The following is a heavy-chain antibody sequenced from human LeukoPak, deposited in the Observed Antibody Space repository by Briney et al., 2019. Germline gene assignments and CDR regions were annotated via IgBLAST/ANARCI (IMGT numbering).Heavy chain of an antibody. D-gene: IGHD2-15*01. V-gene: IGHV3-23*01. J-gene: IGHJ3*02. CDR1: GFTFFNYG. Sequence: GGSLRLSCAASGFTFFNYGMTWVRQVPGKGLEWVSDSVKGRFTISRDNSKNTLYLQMNSLRAEDTAVYYCAKDLRIGAFDIWGQGTMVTVSS. CDR3: AKDLRIGAFDI.